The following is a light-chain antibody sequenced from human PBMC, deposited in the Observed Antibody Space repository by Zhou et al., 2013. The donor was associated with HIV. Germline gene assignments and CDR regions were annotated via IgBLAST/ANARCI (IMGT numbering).Light chain of an antibody. J-gene: IGKJ1*01. CDR3: QQYYSYSRP. CDR2: AAS. V-gene: IGKV1-8*01. CDR1: QGISSY. Sequence: AIRITQSPSSLSASTGDRVTITCRASQGISSYLAWYQQKPGKAPKLLIYAASTLQSGVPSRFSGSGSGTDFTLTISCLQSEDFATYYCQQYYSYSRPFGQGTKVEIK.